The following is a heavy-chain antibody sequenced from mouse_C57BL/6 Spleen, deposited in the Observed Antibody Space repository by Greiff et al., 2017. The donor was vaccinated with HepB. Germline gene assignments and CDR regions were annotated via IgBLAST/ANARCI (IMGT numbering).Heavy chain of an antibody. Sequence: QVQLQQPGAELVKPGASVKLSCKASGYTFTSYWMHWVKQRPGRGLEWIRRIDPNSGGTKYNEKFKSKATLTVDKPSSTAYMQLSSLTSEDSAVYYCARSSNWYFDVWGTGTTVTVSS. CDR3: ARSSNWYFDV. V-gene: IGHV1-72*01. CDR1: GYTFTSYW. J-gene: IGHJ1*03. D-gene: IGHD1-1*01. CDR2: IDPNSGGT.